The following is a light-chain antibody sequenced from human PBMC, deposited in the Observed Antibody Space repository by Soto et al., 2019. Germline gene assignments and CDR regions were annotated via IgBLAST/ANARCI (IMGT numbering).Light chain of an antibody. J-gene: IGKJ1*01. CDR1: QTVAKS. CDR2: ATS. V-gene: IGKV1-39*01. CDR3: QQSYRMPRS. Sequence: DTQMTQSPSSLSASVGDRVTITCRASQTVAKSLNWYQQKPGKAPELLLYATSHLPIGVPSRFSGSGSGTDLTLTINSLQPEDFATYYCQQSYRMPRSFGQGTRVEVK.